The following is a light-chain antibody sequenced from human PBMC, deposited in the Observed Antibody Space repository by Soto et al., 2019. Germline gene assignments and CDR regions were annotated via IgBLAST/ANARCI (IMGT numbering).Light chain of an antibody. V-gene: IGKV3-11*01. J-gene: IGKJ4*01. Sequence: EIVLTQSPATLSLSPGERATLSCRASQSVRGYLAWYQQKPGQAPRLLIYDTSNRATGIPARFSGSGSGTDFILTISSLEPEDFAIYYCQQRSNLPLTFGGGTEVEIK. CDR2: DTS. CDR1: QSVRGY. CDR3: QQRSNLPLT.